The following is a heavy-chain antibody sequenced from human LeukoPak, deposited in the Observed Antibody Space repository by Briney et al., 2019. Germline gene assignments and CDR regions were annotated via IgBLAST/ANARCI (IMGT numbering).Heavy chain of an antibody. J-gene: IGHJ4*02. CDR3: ARDGSGSYYKLDS. D-gene: IGHD3-10*01. CDR2: INHSGST. Sequence: GSLRLSCAASGFTFSSYSMNWVRQAPGKGLEWIGEINHSGSTNYNPSLKSRVTISVDTSKNQFSLKLSSVTAADTAVYYCARDGSGSYYKLDSWGQGTLVTVSS. V-gene: IGHV4-34*01. CDR1: GFTFSSYS.